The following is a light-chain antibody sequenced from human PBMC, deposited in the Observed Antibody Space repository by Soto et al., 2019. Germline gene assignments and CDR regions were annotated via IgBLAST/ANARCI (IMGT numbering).Light chain of an antibody. CDR3: QQYNSYPRT. J-gene: IGKJ2*01. CDR1: QSISTR. V-gene: IGKV1-5*01. CDR2: DVS. Sequence: DIQMTQSPSTLSASVGDRVTITCRASQSISTRLAWYQQKPGKAPNLLIYDVSSLESGVPSRFSGGGSGTEFTLTINSLQPDDFATYYCQQYNSYPRTFGQGTKLEIK.